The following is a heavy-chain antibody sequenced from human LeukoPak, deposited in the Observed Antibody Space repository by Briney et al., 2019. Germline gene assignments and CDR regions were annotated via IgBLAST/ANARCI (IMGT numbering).Heavy chain of an antibody. CDR1: GFTFSSYS. Sequence: GGSLRLSCAASGFTFSSYSMNWVRQAPGKGLEWVSSISSSSYIYYADSVKGRFTVSRDNDKNTLYLQMNSLRDEDTAVYYCARGKSSSWYGTEDYWGQGTLVTVSS. J-gene: IGHJ4*02. CDR2: ISSSSYI. CDR3: ARGKSSSWYGTEDY. V-gene: IGHV3-21*01. D-gene: IGHD6-13*01.